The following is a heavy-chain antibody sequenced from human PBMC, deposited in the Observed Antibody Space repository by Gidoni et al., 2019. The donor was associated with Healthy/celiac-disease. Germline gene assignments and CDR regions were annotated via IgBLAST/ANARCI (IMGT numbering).Heavy chain of an antibody. CDR1: GFTFSSYG. D-gene: IGHD6-19*01. J-gene: IGHJ4*02. CDR2: ISYDGSNK. Sequence: QVQLVESGGGVVQPGRSLRLSCAASGFTFSSYGMHWVRQAPGKGLEWVAVISYDGSNKYYADSVKGRFTISRDNSKNTLYLQMNSLRAEDTAVYYCAKVLTGSGWLDYWGQGTLVTVSS. V-gene: IGHV3-30*18. CDR3: AKVLTGSGWLDY.